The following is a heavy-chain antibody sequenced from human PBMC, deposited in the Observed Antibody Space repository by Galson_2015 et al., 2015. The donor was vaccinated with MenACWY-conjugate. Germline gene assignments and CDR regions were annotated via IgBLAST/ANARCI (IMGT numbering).Heavy chain of an antibody. CDR2: INPGGSST. V-gene: IGHV3-74*01. CDR3: AKSRGASFYFDS. Sequence: SLRLSCAASGFIFNTYWMHWVRHAPGKGLVWVSRINPGGSSTTYADSVKDRFTISRDNAKNTLYLQMNSLRPEDTAVFYCAKSRGASFYFDSWGQGTLVTVCS. J-gene: IGHJ4*02. D-gene: IGHD1-26*01. CDR1: GFIFNTYW.